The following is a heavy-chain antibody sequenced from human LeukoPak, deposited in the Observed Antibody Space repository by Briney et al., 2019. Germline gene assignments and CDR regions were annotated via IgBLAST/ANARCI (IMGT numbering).Heavy chain of an antibody. CDR3: AKDISYSSGQEGCFDY. J-gene: IGHJ4*02. D-gene: IGHD6-19*01. CDR2: IKQDGSDK. V-gene: IGHV3-7*03. CDR1: GLAFSNCW. Sequence: GGSLRLSCAASGLAFSNCWMTWVRQAPGKGLEWVANIKQDGSDKYYVDSVKGRFTISRDNAKNSLYLQMNSLRAEDTALYYCAKDISYSSGQEGCFDYWGQGTLVTVSS.